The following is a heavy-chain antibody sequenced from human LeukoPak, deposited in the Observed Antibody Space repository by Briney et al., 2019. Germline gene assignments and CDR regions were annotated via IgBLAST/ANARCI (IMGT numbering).Heavy chain of an antibody. CDR2: IYYSGGT. J-gene: IGHJ4*02. Sequence: SETLSLTCTVSGGSISYYYWTWIRQPPGKGLEWIGYIYYSGGTNYNPSLKSRVAISVDTSKNQFSLNLTSVTAADTAVYYCARHGDSGGPIDYWGQGTLVTVSS. V-gene: IGHV4-59*08. CDR3: ARHGDSGGPIDY. D-gene: IGHD2-21*01. CDR1: GGSISYYY.